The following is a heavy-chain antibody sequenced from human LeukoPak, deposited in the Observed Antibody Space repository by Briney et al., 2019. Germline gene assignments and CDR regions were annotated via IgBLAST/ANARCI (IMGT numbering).Heavy chain of an antibody. CDR3: ARHKGSSWYRTRGWWFDP. J-gene: IGHJ5*02. CDR2: IYTSGST. Sequence: SETLSLTCTVSGGSISSYYWSWIRQPAGKGLEWIGRIYTSGSTNYNPSLKSRVTISVDTSKNQFSLKLSSVTAADTAVYYCARHKGSSWYRTRGWWFDPWGQGTLVTVSS. D-gene: IGHD6-13*01. CDR1: GGSISSYY. V-gene: IGHV4-4*07.